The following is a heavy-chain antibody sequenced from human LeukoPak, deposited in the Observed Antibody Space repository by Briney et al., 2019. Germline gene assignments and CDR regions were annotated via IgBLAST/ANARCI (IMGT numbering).Heavy chain of an antibody. CDR3: AKGAGNFDWSYHDY. D-gene: IGHD3-9*01. CDR2: ISGSGGTT. CDR1: GFTFNSYA. V-gene: IGHV3-23*01. J-gene: IGHJ4*02. Sequence: GGSLRLSCAASGFTFNSYAMTWVRQAPGKGLEWVSAISGSGGTTYNADSVKGRFTISRDNSKNTLYLQLNSLRAEDTAVYYCAKGAGNFDWSYHDYWGQGTLVTVSS.